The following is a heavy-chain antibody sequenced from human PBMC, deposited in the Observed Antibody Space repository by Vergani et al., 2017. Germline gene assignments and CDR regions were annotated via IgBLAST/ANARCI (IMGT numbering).Heavy chain of an antibody. CDR1: GYTFTSYY. Sequence: QVQLVQSGAEVKKPGASVKVSCKASGYTFTSYYMHWVRQAPGQGLEWMGIINPSGGSTSYAQKFQGRVTMTRDTSTSTVYMELSSLRSEDTAVYYCARDSPIVGVVVYYYGMDVWGQGTTVTVSS. V-gene: IGHV1-46*03. D-gene: IGHD3-3*01. CDR3: ARDSPIVGVVVYYYGMDV. J-gene: IGHJ6*02. CDR2: INPSGGST.